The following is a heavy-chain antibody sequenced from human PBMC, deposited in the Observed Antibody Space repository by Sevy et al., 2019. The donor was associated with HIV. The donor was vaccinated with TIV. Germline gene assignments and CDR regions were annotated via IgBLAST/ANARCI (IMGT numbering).Heavy chain of an antibody. CDR1: GFTFSSYW. V-gene: IGHV3-7*01. Sequence: GPLRLSCAASGFTFSSYWMSWVRQAPGKGLEWVANIKQDGSEKYYVDSVKGRFTISRDNAKNSLYLQMNSLRAEDTAVYYCASMYSSSPPDYSMDVWGQGTTVTVSS. J-gene: IGHJ6*02. D-gene: IGHD6-6*01. CDR2: IKQDGSEK. CDR3: ASMYSSSPPDYSMDV.